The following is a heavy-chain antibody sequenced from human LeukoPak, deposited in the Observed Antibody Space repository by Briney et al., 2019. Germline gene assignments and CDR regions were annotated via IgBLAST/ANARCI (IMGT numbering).Heavy chain of an antibody. CDR1: GGSISSGSYY. J-gene: IGHJ3*02. V-gene: IGHV4-61*02. CDR2: ICTSGST. D-gene: IGHD3-22*01. Sequence: SETLSLTCTVSGGSISSGSYYWSWIRQPAGKGLEWIGRICTSGSTNYNPSLKSRVTISVDTSKNQFSLKLSSVTAADTAVYYCARGATYYYDSSGHSNSDDAFDIWGQGTMVTVSS. CDR3: ARGATYYYDSSGHSNSDDAFDI.